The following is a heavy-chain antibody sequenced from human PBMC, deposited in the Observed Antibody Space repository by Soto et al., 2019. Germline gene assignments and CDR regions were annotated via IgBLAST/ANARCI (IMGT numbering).Heavy chain of an antibody. V-gene: IGHV4-4*02. CDR1: GGSISTTNW. Sequence: PSETLSLTCAVSGGSISTTNWWSWVRQPPGKGLEWIGEIYDSESTNYNPSLKSRVSMSVDKSKNQFSLRLSSVTAADTAVYYCARDQISRSALAIWAQGTIVTVSS. CDR3: ARDQISRSALAI. J-gene: IGHJ3*02. CDR2: IYDSEST.